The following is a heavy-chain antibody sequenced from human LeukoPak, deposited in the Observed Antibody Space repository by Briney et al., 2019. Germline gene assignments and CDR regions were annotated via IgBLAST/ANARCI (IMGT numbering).Heavy chain of an antibody. CDR3: AKDQGGSYFHYFDY. D-gene: IGHD1-26*01. V-gene: IGHV3-23*01. CDR2: ISGSGVTT. Sequence: GGSLRLSCVASGFTFSSYAMSWVRQAPGKGLDWVSAISGSGVTTHYAGSVKGRFSISRDNAKNSLYLQMNSLRAEDTALYYCAKDQGGSYFHYFDYWGQGTLVTVSS. J-gene: IGHJ4*02. CDR1: GFTFSSYA.